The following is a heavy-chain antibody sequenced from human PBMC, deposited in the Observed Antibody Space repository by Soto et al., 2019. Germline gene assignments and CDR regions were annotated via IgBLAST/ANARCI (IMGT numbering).Heavy chain of an antibody. CDR2: ISPYTDDT. CDR1: GNTFTNFG. CDR3: ARVIPGAEAWFHP. Sequence: QGQLVQSGVEVKKPGASVKVSCSASGNTFTNFGVTWGRRAPGQGLEWMGWISPYTDDTSYAQKFKGRVTMTTDTSTSTAYMDQRSLTSDDTAVYYCARVIPGAEAWFHPWGQGTLVTVST. D-gene: IGHD2-2*01. J-gene: IGHJ5*02. V-gene: IGHV1-18*01.